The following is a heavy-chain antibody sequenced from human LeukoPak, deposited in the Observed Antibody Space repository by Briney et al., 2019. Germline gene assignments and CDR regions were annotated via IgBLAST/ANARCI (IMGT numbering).Heavy chain of an antibody. CDR2: ISGSGGST. CDR3: AKIIDAGGTGY. D-gene: IGHD6-13*01. CDR1: GFTVSSNY. V-gene: IGHV3-23*01. Sequence: GGSLRLSCAASGFTVSSNYMSWVRQAPGKGLEWVSSISGSGGSTYYVDSVKGRFTIARDNSKNTLYLQMNGLRVEDTAVYYCAKIIDAGGTGYWGQGTLVTVSS. J-gene: IGHJ4*02.